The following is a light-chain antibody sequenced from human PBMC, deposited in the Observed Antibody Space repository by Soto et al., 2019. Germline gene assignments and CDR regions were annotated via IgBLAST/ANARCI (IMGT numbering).Light chain of an antibody. Sequence: QPVVSKEPSGPVSPGGTVSLTCGSRNGGVPTDHYACWFQQKSGQAPRALVYLTANIFSWTPARFSGSLLGGKAALTLSGAQPEDEGEYYCLLSYHGNYVFVTGTKGTGL. CDR3: LLSYHGNYV. CDR2: LTA. CDR1: NGGVPTDHY. V-gene: IGLV7-46*01. J-gene: IGLJ1*01.